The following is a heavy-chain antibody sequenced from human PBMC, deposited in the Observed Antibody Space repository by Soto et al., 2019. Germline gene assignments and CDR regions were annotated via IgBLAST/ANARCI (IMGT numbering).Heavy chain of an antibody. CDR2: ISDDGSNT. CDR1: GFSFRSYG. J-gene: IGHJ6*02. V-gene: IGHV3-30*03. Sequence: QVQLVESGGGVVQPGTSLRLSCAASGFSFRSYGMHWVRQAPGKGLEWVAVISDDGSNTYYTDSVKGRFTISRDKSKKTLYLEMNSLRAEDTAVYYCATRILRFLDPHYGMDAWGQGTTVTVSS. D-gene: IGHD3-3*01. CDR3: ATRILRFLDPHYGMDA.